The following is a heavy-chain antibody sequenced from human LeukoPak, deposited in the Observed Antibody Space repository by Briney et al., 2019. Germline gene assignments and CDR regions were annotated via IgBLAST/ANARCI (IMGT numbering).Heavy chain of an antibody. CDR1: GYTFTSYG. J-gene: IGHJ4*02. CDR2: ISAYNGNT. V-gene: IGHV1-18*01. D-gene: IGHD2-2*01. Sequence: ASVTVSCTASGYTFTSYGISWVRQAPGQGLEWMGWISAYNGNTNYAQKLQGRVTITADESTSTAYMELSSLRSEDTAVYYCARGRGGYCSSTSCYLVLDYWGQGTLVTVSS. CDR3: ARGRGGYCSSTSCYLVLDY.